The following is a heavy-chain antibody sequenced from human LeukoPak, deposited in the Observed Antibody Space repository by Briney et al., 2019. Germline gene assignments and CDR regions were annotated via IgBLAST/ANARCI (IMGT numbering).Heavy chain of an antibody. CDR2: MNPNSGNT. CDR1: GGTFSSYA. CDR3: ARGRVHYDFWSGYPSGGMDV. Sequence: GASVKVSCKASGGTFSSYAISWVRQATGQGLEWMGWMNPNSGNTGYAQKFQGRVTMTRNTSISTAYMELSSLRSEDTAVYYCARGRVHYDFWSGYPSGGMDVWGQGTTVTVSS. D-gene: IGHD3-3*01. J-gene: IGHJ6*02. V-gene: IGHV1-8*02.